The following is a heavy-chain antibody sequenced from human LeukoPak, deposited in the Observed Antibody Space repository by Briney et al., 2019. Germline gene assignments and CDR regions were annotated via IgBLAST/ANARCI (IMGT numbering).Heavy chain of an antibody. J-gene: IGHJ4*02. D-gene: IGHD3-22*01. CDR3: AKDSYDTSGYLDY. Sequence: PGGSLRLSCAASGFTFISYGMHWVRQAPGKGLEWVAVISNDGSNKYYADSVKGRFTISRDNSKNTLYLQMNSLRAEDTAVYYCAKDSYDTSGYLDYWGQGTLVTVSS. V-gene: IGHV3-30*18. CDR2: ISNDGSNK. CDR1: GFTFISYG.